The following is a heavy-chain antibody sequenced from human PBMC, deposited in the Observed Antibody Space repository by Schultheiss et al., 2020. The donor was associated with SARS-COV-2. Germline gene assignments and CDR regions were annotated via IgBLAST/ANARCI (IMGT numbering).Heavy chain of an antibody. Sequence: GGSLRLSCAASGFTFSNAWMSWVRQAPGKGLEWVAVISYDGSNKYYADSVKGRFTISRDNSKNTLYLQMNSLRAEDTAVYYCARGAWGDYGDYWGQGTLVTVSS. CDR3: ARGAWGDYGDY. J-gene: IGHJ4*02. CDR2: ISYDGSNK. V-gene: IGHV3-30*03. CDR1: GFTFSNAW. D-gene: IGHD4-17*01.